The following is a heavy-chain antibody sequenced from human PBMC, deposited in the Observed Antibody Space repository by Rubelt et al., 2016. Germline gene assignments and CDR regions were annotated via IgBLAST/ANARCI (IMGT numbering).Heavy chain of an antibody. J-gene: IGHJ5*02. V-gene: IGHV4-34*11. CDR3: ARDEGGGDWALSGP. Sequence: QVQLQQWGAGLLKPSETLSLTCAVYGGSFSGYYWSWIRQPPGKGLEWIGYIYYSGSTNYNPSLKSRGTVSVDTSKNQFFLKLSSVTAAATAVYCCARDEGGGDWALSGPCGQGTLVTVSS. CDR1: GGSFSGYY. CDR2: IYYSGST. D-gene: IGHD2-21*01.